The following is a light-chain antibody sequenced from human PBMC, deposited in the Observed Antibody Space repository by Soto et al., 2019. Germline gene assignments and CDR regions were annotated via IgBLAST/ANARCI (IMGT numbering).Light chain of an antibody. CDR1: SIDIGAFNY. CDR3: SSYTTKGTRV. V-gene: IGLV2-14*01. CDR2: EVY. Sequence: QSALTQPVSVSVSPGQSITISCTGTSIDIGAFNYVSWYQQHPDKAPKLLIFEVYNRPSGISNRFSGSKSGKTASLTISGLQPEDEADYYCSSYTTKGTRVFGTGTKLTVL. J-gene: IGLJ1*01.